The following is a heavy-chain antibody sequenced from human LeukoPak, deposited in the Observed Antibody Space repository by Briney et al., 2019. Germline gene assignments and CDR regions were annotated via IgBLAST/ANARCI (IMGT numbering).Heavy chain of an antibody. CDR2: IYSGGST. D-gene: IGHD2-2*01. J-gene: IGHJ5*02. CDR1: GFTVSSNY. V-gene: IGHV3-53*01. CDR3: ARDLRDCSSTSCYNWFDP. Sequence: PGGSLRLSCAASGFTVSSNYMSWVRQAPGKGLEWVSVIYSGGSTYYADSVKGRFTISRDNSKNTLYLQMNSLRAEDTAVYYCARDLRDCSSTSCYNWFDPWGQGTLVTVSS.